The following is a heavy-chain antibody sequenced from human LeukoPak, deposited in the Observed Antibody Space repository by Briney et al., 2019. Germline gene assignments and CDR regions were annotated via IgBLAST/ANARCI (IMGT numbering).Heavy chain of an antibody. J-gene: IGHJ4*02. CDR2: INLSGSAK. V-gene: IGHV3-7*01. D-gene: IGHD3/OR15-3a*01. CDR3: AACGLHSNY. CDR1: GVDFSASW. Sequence: GGSLRLSCTASGVDFSASWMNWARQVPGKRPEWVGDINLSGSAKLYVDSVKGRCTISRDNAQNSLYLHMTSLRVEDTAVYYCAACGLHSNYWGQGTLVTVSS.